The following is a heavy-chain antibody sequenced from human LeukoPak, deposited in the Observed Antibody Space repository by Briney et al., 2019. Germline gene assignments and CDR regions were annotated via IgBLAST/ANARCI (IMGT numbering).Heavy chain of an antibody. D-gene: IGHD3-22*01. CDR2: MYYSGTT. J-gene: IGHJ3*02. CDR1: GGSISSGGYS. V-gene: IGHV4-30-4*07. Sequence: PSETLSLTCAVSGGSISSGGYSWSWIRQPPGKGLEWIGSMYYSGTTYYNPSLKSRVTISVDTSKNQSSLKLSSVTAADTAVYYCANDSTRGAFDIWGQGTMVTVSS. CDR3: ANDSTRGAFDI.